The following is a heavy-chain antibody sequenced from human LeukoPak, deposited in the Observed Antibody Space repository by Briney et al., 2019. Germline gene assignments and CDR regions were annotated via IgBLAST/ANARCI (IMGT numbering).Heavy chain of an antibody. CDR3: TRDASIAVAGEVAFDI. CDR2: IRSKAYGGTT. CDR1: GFTFGDYA. Sequence: GRSLRLSCTASGFTFGDYAMSWVRQAPGKGLEWVGVIRSKAYGGTTEYAASVKGRFTISRDDSKSIAYLQMNSLKTEDTAVYYCTRDASIAVAGEVAFDIWGQGTMVTVSS. D-gene: IGHD6-19*01. V-gene: IGHV3-49*04. J-gene: IGHJ3*02.